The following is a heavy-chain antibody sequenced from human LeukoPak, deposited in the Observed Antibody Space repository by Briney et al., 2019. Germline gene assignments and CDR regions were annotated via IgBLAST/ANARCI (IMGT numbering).Heavy chain of an antibody. CDR2: IIPIFGTA. V-gene: IGHV1-69*05. J-gene: IGHJ4*02. CDR3: ARGSIAARVSFDY. D-gene: IGHD6-6*01. CDR1: GYIFTDYY. Sequence: SVKVSCKASGYIFTDYYMHWVRQAPGQGLEWMGRIIPIFGTANYAQKFQGRVTITTDESTSTAYMELSSLRSEDTAVYYCARGSIAARVSFDYWGQGTLVTVSS.